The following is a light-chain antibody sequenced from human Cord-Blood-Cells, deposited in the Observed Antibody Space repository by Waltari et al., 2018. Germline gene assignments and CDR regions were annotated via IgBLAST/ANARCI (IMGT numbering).Light chain of an antibody. V-gene: IGLV2-14*01. J-gene: IGLJ1*01. CDR3: SSYTSSSTLYV. Sequence: QSALTQPASVSGSPGQSITISCTGTSSDVGGYNYVSWYQQHPGKAPKLMIYDVSNRPSGVSNRFSCSKSCNTSSLTISGLQAEDEADYYCSSYTSSSTLYVFGTGTKVTVL. CDR1: SSDVGGYNY. CDR2: DVS.